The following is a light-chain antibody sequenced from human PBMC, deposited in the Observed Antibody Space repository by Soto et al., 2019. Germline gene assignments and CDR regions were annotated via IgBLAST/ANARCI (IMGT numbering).Light chain of an antibody. CDR2: AAS. Sequence: DIQMTQSPSSLSASVGDRITITCRASQSISSYLNWYQQKPGEAPNLLIYAASSLQSGVPSRFSGSGSGTDFTLTISSLQPEDFATYYCQQSYSTVRTFGQGTKVDIK. V-gene: IGKV1-39*01. J-gene: IGKJ1*01. CDR1: QSISSY. CDR3: QQSYSTVRT.